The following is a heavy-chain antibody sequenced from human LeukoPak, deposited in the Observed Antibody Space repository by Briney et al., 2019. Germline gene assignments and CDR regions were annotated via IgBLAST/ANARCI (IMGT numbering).Heavy chain of an antibody. CDR3: AREEGVNKGWNDRGAFDY. J-gene: IGHJ4*02. CDR1: GGSISSGGYS. CDR2: IYHSGST. Sequence: PSETLSLTCAVSGGSISSGGYSWSWIRQPPGKGLEWIGSIYHSGSTYYNPSLKSRVTISVDTSKNQFSLKLSSVTAADTAVYYCAREEGVNKGWNDRGAFDYWGQGTLVTVSS. V-gene: IGHV4-39*07. D-gene: IGHD1-1*01.